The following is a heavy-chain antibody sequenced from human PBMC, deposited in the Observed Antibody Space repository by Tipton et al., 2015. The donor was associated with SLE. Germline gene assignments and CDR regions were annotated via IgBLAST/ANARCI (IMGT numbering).Heavy chain of an antibody. J-gene: IGHJ4*02. CDR1: GFSFDDHA. Sequence: SLRLSCTVSGFSFDDHAINWVRQAPGKGLEWVGLIRSKDYGGTTEYAASVKGRFTVSSDDSNSIAYLQMNSLKTEDTAVYYCTGYRDGYNMFDYWGRGTLVTVSS. V-gene: IGHV3-49*04. CDR2: IRSKDYGGTT. CDR3: TGYRDGYNMFDY. D-gene: IGHD5-24*01.